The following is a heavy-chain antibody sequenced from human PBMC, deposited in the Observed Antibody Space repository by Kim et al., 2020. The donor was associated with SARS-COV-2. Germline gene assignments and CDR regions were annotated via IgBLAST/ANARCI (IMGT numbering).Heavy chain of an antibody. CDR3: ARRTNYYDSSGYYYFFDY. D-gene: IGHD3-22*01. V-gene: IGHV3-11*06. Sequence: KGRFTISRDNAKNSLYLQMNSLRAEDTAVYYCARRTNYYDSSGYYYFFDYWGQGTLVTVSS. J-gene: IGHJ4*02.